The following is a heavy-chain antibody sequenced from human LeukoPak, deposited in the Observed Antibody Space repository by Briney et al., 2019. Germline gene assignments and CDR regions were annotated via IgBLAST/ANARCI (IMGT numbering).Heavy chain of an antibody. Sequence: GGSLTLSCAVSGITLSNYGMSWVRQAPGKGLEWVAGISGSGGSTNYADSVKGRFTISRDNPKNTLFLQMKSLRAEDTAVYFCAKRGVVIRVILVGFHKEAYYFDSWGQGALVTVSS. J-gene: IGHJ4*02. D-gene: IGHD3-22*01. CDR3: AKRGVVIRVILVGFHKEAYYFDS. V-gene: IGHV3-23*01. CDR2: ISGSGGST. CDR1: GITLSNYG.